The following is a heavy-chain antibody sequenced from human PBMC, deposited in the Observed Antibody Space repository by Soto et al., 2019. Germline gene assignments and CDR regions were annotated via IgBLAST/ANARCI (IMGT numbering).Heavy chain of an antibody. J-gene: IGHJ4*02. CDR2: IYYSGST. V-gene: IGHV4-59*12. D-gene: IGHD2-2*01. CDR3: AREHYCSSTSCYGRFDY. Sequence: SETLSLTCTVSGGSISSYYWSWIRQPPGKGLEWIGYIYYSGSTNYNPSLKSRVTKSVDTSKNQFSLKMSSVTAADTAVYYCAREHYCSSTSCYGRFDYWGQGTLVTVSS. CDR1: GGSISSYY.